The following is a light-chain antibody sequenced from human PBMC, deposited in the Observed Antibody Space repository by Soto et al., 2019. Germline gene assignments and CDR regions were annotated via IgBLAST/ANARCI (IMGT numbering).Light chain of an antibody. CDR1: SSDVGGYNY. J-gene: IGLJ2*01. CDR2: DVS. Sequence: QSALTQPASVSGSPGQSITISCTGTSSDVGGYNYVSWYQQHPGKAPKLMIYDVSNRPSGVSNRFSGSKSGNTASLTISGLQAEDEADYYCSSYKSSSTPMWVFGGGTKLTVL. V-gene: IGLV2-14*01. CDR3: SSYKSSSTPMWV.